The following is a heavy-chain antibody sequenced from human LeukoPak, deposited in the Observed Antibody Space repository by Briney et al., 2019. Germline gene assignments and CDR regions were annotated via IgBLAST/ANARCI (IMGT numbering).Heavy chain of an antibody. CDR2: ITSSGAGA. CDR3: AKDQFYDSSGYNFDD. V-gene: IGHV3-23*01. J-gene: IGHJ4*02. CDR1: GFTFDKYA. Sequence: GGSLRLSCAASGFTFDKYAMGWVRQAPGKGLECVSGITSSGAGASYADLVKGRFTISRDNSKNTLYLQMNSLRAEDTAVYYCAKDQFYDSSGYNFDDWGQGTLVSVSS. D-gene: IGHD3-22*01.